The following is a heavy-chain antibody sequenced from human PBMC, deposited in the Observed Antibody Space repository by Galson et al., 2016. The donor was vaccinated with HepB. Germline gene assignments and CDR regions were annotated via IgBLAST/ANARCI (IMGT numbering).Heavy chain of an antibody. CDR3: ARGGAYYGSGRARYYYYGFDV. CDR2: TSYSGRT. D-gene: IGHD3-10*01. Sequence: TLSLTCAVSGDSAIIGDNFWAWIRQHPGKGLEWLGFTSYSGRTSYNASLKSRLAISVDRSNNQISLNLRSVTAAETAVYYCARGGAYYGSGRARYYYYGFDVWGQGTTVIVSS. V-gene: IGHV4-31*11. J-gene: IGHJ6*02. CDR1: GDSAIIGDNF.